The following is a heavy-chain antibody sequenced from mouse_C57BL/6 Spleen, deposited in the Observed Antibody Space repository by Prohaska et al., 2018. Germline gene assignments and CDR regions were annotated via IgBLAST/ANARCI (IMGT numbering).Heavy chain of an antibody. CDR2: ITPNNGGP. D-gene: IGHD1-1*01. Sequence: QSPWKSLAWIGDITPNNGGPSYNQKFKCKATLTVDKSSSTAYMELRSLTSEDSAVYYCARSKYYGSSYPYAMDYWGQGTSVTVSS. CDR3: ARSKYYGSSYPYAMDY. J-gene: IGHJ4*01. V-gene: IGHV1-26*01.